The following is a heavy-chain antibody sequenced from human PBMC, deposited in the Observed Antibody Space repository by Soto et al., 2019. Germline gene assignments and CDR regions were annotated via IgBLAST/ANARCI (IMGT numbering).Heavy chain of an antibody. CDR1: GGSISSYY. V-gene: IGHV4-59*12. D-gene: IGHD2-15*01. Sequence: PSETLSLTCTVSGGSISSYYWSWIRQPPGKGLEWIGYIYYSGSTNYNPSHKSRVTISVDKPNNQFSLKMSSMTGAETTDYYCATRPPQIVVTLLPFPSWGQGTPVTVSS. J-gene: IGHJ5*02. CDR2: IYYSGST. CDR3: ATRPPQIVVTLLPFPS.